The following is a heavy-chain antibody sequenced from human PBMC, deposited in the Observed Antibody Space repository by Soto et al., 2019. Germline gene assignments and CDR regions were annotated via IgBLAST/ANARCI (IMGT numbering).Heavy chain of an antibody. CDR2: IKQDGSEK. Sequence: GGSLRLSCAASGFTFSSYWMSWVRQAPGKGLEWVANIKQDGSEKYYVDSVKGRFTISRDNAKNSLYLQMNSLRAEDTAVYYCARVYGGKTPTARGMDVWGQGTTVTVSS. CDR1: GFTFSSYW. D-gene: IGHD4-17*01. V-gene: IGHV3-7*01. J-gene: IGHJ6*02. CDR3: ARVYGGKTPTARGMDV.